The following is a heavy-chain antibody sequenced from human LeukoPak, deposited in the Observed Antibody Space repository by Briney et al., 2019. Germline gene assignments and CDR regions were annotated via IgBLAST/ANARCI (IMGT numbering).Heavy chain of an antibody. Sequence: PGGSLRLSCAASGFTFSNAWMSWVRQAPGKGLEWVGRIKSKTDGGTTDYAAPVKGRFTISRDDSKNTLYLQIISLKTEDTAVYYCATIYSSRSSSRYWGQGTLVTVSS. CDR2: IKSKTDGGTT. D-gene: IGHD6-6*01. V-gene: IGHV3-15*01. CDR1: GFTFSNAW. CDR3: ATIYSSRSSSRY. J-gene: IGHJ4*02.